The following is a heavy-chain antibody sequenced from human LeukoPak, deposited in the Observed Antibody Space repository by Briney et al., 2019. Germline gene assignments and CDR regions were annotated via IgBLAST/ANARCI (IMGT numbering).Heavy chain of an antibody. CDR1: GFTFSSYW. V-gene: IGHV3-7*01. J-gene: IGHJ5*02. Sequence: GGSLRLSCTASGFTFSSYWMSWVRQAPGKGLEWVANIKQDGSEKYYVDSVKGRFTISRDNAKKSLYLQMNSLRVEDTAVYYCARDRSFSPPWGQGILVTVSS. CDR3: ARDRSFSPP. CDR2: IKQDGSEK. D-gene: IGHD3-3*02.